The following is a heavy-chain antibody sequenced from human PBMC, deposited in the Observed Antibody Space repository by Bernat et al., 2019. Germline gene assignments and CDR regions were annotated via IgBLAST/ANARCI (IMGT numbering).Heavy chain of an antibody. CDR1: AFTFSTYA. CDR3: AKELRSSENWFDP. Sequence: VHLLESGGGLVQPGGSLRPSCSASAFTFSTYAMNWVRQAPGKGLEWVSTISGSGFSTYYADAVKGRFTISSDSSKNTLSLQMNSLRADDTAVYYCAKELRSSENWFDPWGQGTLVTVSS. D-gene: IGHD4-17*01. V-gene: IGHV3-23*01. J-gene: IGHJ5*02. CDR2: ISGSGFST.